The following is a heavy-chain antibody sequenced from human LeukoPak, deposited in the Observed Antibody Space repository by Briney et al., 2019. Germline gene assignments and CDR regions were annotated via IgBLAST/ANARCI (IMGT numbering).Heavy chain of an antibody. CDR1: GSTFSSYW. D-gene: IGHD3-10*01. V-gene: IGHV3-7*01. Sequence: GGSLRLSCAASGSTFSSYWMSWVRQAPGKGLEWVANIKQDGSEKYYVDSVKGRFTISRDNAKNSLYLQMNSLRAEDTAVYYCARIRFGESYAPKSYYYYYMDVWGKGTTVTISS. J-gene: IGHJ6*03. CDR2: IKQDGSEK. CDR3: ARIRFGESYAPKSYYYYYMDV.